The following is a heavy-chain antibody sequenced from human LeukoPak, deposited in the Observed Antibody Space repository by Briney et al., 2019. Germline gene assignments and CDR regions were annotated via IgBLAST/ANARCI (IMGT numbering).Heavy chain of an antibody. CDR3: ARDSPLIYCSSTSCYRYYFDY. CDR2: ISSSSSTI. V-gene: IGHV3-48*01. Sequence: GGSLRLSCAASGFTFSSYSMNWVRQAPGKGLEWVSYISSSSSTIYYADSVKGRFTISRDNSKNTLYLQMNSLRAEDTAVYYCARDSPLIYCSSTSCYRYYFDYWGQGTLVTVSS. D-gene: IGHD2-2*01. CDR1: GFTFSSYS. J-gene: IGHJ4*02.